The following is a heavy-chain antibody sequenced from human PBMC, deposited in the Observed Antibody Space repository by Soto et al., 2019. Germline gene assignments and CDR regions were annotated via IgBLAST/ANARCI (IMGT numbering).Heavy chain of an antibody. Sequence: SETLSLTCPVSAGSISNGDYYWNWVLHHPVKGLEWIGYIHYSGSTWYNPSLESRVTISVDTSKDQFSLKLRSVTAADTAVYYCARVRGSGSYAAYYFDSWGQGTLVTVSS. CDR2: IHYSGST. D-gene: IGHD3-10*01. V-gene: IGHV4-31*03. CDR3: ARVRGSGSYAAYYFDS. CDR1: AGSISNGDYY. J-gene: IGHJ4*01.